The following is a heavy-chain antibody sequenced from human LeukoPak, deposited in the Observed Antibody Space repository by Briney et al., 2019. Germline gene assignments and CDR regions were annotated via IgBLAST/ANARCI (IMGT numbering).Heavy chain of an antibody. V-gene: IGHV3-23*01. CDR2: INGGGGNA. CDR1: GFTFSSFA. Sequence: GGSLRLSCAASGFTFSSFAMSWVRQAPGKGLEWVSAINGGGGNAYYADSVRGRFTISRGSSKNTLYLQMNSLRADDTAVYYCAKQGVTTRNFDYWGQGTLVTVSS. CDR3: AKQGVTTRNFDY. J-gene: IGHJ4*02. D-gene: IGHD4-17*01.